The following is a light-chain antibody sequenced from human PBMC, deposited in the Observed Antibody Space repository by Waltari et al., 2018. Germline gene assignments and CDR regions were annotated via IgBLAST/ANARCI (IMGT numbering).Light chain of an antibody. Sequence: QSALTQPPSASGPPGQSVTISCTGTSIDIGASNYVSWYQQHPGKAPKLIISDVSKRPSGVPDRFSGSKSGNTASLTVSGLQAADEADYYCSSYAGSNHLLFGGGTKLTVL. J-gene: IGLJ2*01. CDR2: DVS. V-gene: IGLV2-8*01. CDR3: SSYAGSNHLL. CDR1: SIDIGASNY.